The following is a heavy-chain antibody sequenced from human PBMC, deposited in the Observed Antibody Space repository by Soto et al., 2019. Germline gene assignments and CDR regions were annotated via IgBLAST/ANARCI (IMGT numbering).Heavy chain of an antibody. Sequence: QLQLQESGPGLVKPSETLSLTCTVSGDSIDSSSYYWAWVRQPPGKGLEWIGSIFYSGSTYYNPSLMGRVPLSVEPSKNHFSLTLNSVTAADTAIYSCASQHGDFWSGYNWFAPWGQGTLVTVSS. V-gene: IGHV4-39*01. D-gene: IGHD3-3*01. CDR1: GDSIDSSSYY. J-gene: IGHJ5*02. CDR3: ASQHGDFWSGYNWFAP. CDR2: IFYSGST.